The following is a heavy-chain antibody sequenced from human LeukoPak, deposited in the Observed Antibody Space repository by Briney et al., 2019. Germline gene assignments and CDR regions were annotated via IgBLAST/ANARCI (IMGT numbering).Heavy chain of an antibody. V-gene: IGHV1-46*01. CDR1: GYTFTSYY. Sequence: ASVKVSCKASGYTFTSYYMHWVRQAPGQGLEWMGIINPSGGSTSYAQKFQGRVTMTRDTSTSTVYMELSSLRSEDTAVYYCARDIGIAVAGQTPAIDYWGQGTLVTVSS. CDR3: ARDIGIAVAGQTPAIDY. D-gene: IGHD6-19*01. J-gene: IGHJ4*02. CDR2: INPSGGST.